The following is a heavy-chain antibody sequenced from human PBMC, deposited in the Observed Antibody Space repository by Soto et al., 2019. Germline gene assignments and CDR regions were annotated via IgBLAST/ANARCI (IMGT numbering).Heavy chain of an antibody. V-gene: IGHV1-18*01. CDR1: GYSFASYG. CDR3: GMFLRYSRGWYIDT. Sequence: ASVKVSCKASGYSFASYGICWVRQAPGQGLEWMGWISAYNGDTNYAHKFEDRVIMTTDTSTSTAFMDLGSLRADDTAVYFCGMFLRYSRGWYIDTWGQGSLVTVSS. J-gene: IGHJ4*02. D-gene: IGHD6-19*01. CDR2: ISAYNGDT.